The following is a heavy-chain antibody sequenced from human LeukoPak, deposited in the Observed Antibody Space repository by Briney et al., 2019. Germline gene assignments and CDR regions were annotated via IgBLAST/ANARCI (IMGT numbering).Heavy chain of an antibody. V-gene: IGHV1-8*03. J-gene: IGHJ4*02. Sequence: ASVKVSCKASGYTFTGYYMHWVRQAPGQGLEWMGWMNPNSGNTGYAQKFQGRVTITRNTSISTAYMELSSLRSEDTAVYYCARGEYGSGSYHIDYWGQGTLVTVSS. CDR3: ARGEYGSGSYHIDY. CDR2: MNPNSGNT. D-gene: IGHD3-10*01. CDR1: GYTFTGYY.